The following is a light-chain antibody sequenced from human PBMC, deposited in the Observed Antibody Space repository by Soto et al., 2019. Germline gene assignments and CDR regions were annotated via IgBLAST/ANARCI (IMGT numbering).Light chain of an antibody. J-gene: IGKJ4*01. CDR2: AAS. CDR3: QQAATFPLI. Sequence: DIQMTQSPCSVSAFVGDSVTVTCRASQGITSWLAWYQQKPGKAPELLIYAASSLQSGVPSRFSGSGSGTDFTLTISSLQPEDSATYYCQQAATFPLIFGGGTKVEIK. CDR1: QGITSW. V-gene: IGKV1-12*01.